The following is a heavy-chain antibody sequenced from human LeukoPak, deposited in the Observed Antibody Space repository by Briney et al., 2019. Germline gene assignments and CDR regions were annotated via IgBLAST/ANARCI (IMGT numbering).Heavy chain of an antibody. V-gene: IGHV1-8*02. CDR1: GYTFTSYH. D-gene: IGHD2/OR15-2a*01. Sequence: ASVKVSCKASGYTFTSYHMHWVRQATGQGLEWMGWVNPNSGNTGYAQKFQGRVTMTRNTSISTAYMELSSLRSEDTAVYYCARGRRTWVSDWGQGTLVTVSS. J-gene: IGHJ4*02. CDR3: ARGRRTWVSD. CDR2: VNPNSGNT.